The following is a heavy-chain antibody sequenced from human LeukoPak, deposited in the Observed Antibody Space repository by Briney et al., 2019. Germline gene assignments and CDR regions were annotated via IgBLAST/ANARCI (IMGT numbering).Heavy chain of an antibody. CDR1: GGSISSYY. D-gene: IGHD2-2*01. J-gene: IGHJ3*02. Sequence: SETLSLTCTVSGGSISSYYWSWIRQPPGKGLEWIGYIYHSGSTYYNPSLKSRVTISVDRSKNQFSLKLSSVTAADTAVYYCASTCSSTSCALIAAAGSDAFDIWGQGTMVTVSS. CDR2: IYHSGST. V-gene: IGHV4-59*12. CDR3: ASTCSSTSCALIAAAGSDAFDI.